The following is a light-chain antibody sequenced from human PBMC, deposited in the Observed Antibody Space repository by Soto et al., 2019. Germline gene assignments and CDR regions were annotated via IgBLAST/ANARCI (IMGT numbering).Light chain of an antibody. CDR3: QLYSRSPRQIT. V-gene: IGKV3-20*01. CDR1: QSVSSSS. CDR2: DIS. Sequence: VFTPSPDTLSLSPGAIATLSCRGGQSVSSSSLGWYQHKPGQAPRLVIFDISNRATGIPDRFSGSGSGTDCTLTISRLEPEDFAVYYCQLYSRSPRQITFGQGTKVDIK. J-gene: IGKJ1*01.